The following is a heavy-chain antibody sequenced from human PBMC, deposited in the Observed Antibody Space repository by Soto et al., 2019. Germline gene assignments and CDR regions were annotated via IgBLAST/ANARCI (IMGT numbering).Heavy chain of an antibody. D-gene: IGHD3-10*01. Sequence: ASVKVSCKASGYTFTSYAMHWVRQAPGQRLEWMGWINAGNGNTKYSQKFQGRVTITRDTSASTAYMELSSLRSEDTAVYYCAIDLGALWFGESSYNWFDPWGQGTLVTVFS. CDR2: INAGNGNT. CDR1: GYTFTSYA. CDR3: AIDLGALWFGESSYNWFDP. J-gene: IGHJ5*02. V-gene: IGHV1-3*01.